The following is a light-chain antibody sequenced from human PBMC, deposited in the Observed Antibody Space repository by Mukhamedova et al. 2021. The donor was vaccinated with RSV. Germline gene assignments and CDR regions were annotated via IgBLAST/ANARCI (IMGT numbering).Light chain of an antibody. Sequence: HGETPRLLFYGASTRATGVPARFSVSGSGTEFTLTISSLQSEDFAVYYWLQYHYWPLPMYTFGQGTKLEIK. V-gene: IGKV3-15*01. J-gene: IGKJ2*01. CDR2: GAS. CDR3: LQYHYWPLPMYT.